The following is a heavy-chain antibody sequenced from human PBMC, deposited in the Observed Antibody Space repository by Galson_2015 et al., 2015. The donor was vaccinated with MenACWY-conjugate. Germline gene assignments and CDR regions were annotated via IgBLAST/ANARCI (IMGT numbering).Heavy chain of an antibody. CDR1: GFTFSTYA. CDR3: ARDPKPPLTMFRGFITTNWFDP. V-gene: IGHV3-30*04. Sequence: SLRLSCAASGFTFSTYAMHWVRQAPGKGLEWVAVISFDGTNKYYADSVKGRFTISRDNSDNTLYLQMNSLRAEDTAVYYCARDPKPPLTMFRGFITTNWFDPWGQGTLVTVSS. J-gene: IGHJ5*02. CDR2: ISFDGTNK. D-gene: IGHD3-10*01.